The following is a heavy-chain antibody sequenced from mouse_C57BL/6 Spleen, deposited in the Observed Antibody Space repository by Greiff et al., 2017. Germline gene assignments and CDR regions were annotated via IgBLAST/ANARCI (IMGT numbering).Heavy chain of an antibody. Sequence: QVQLQQPGAELVMPGASVKLSCKASGYTFTSYWMHWVKQRPGQGLEWIGEIDPSDSYTNYNQKFKGKSTLTVDKSSSTAYMQLSSLTSEDSAVYYCAREIYSNYERAYYLDYWGQGTTLTVSS. J-gene: IGHJ2*01. CDR1: GYTFTSYW. D-gene: IGHD2-5*01. V-gene: IGHV1-69*01. CDR2: IDPSDSYT. CDR3: AREIYSNYERAYYLDY.